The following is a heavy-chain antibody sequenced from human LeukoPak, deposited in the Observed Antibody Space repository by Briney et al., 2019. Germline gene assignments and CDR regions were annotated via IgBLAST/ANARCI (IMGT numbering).Heavy chain of an antibody. V-gene: IGHV4-59*01. CDR1: GGSISSYY. Sequence: PSETLSLTCTVSGGSISSYYWSWIRQPPGKGLEWIGYIYYSGSTNYNPSLKSRVTISVDTSKNQFSLKLSSVTAADTAVYYCARQTITIFGVVPNYGTDVWGQGTTVTVSS. D-gene: IGHD3-3*01. J-gene: IGHJ6*02. CDR3: ARQTITIFGVVPNYGTDV. CDR2: IYYSGST.